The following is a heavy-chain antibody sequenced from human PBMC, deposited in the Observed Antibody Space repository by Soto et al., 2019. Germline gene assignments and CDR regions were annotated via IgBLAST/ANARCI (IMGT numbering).Heavy chain of an antibody. J-gene: IGHJ4*02. CDR3: ATKPGWLRWDG. Sequence: EVQLVESGGGLVQRGGSRRLSCAAPGFSFNNYYMTWVRQAPGKGLEWVSYISSSGSIIYYADSVKGRFTISRDNAKNSLFLQMNSLRDDDTAVYYCATKPGWLRWDGWGQGTLVTVSS. CDR2: ISSSGSII. V-gene: IGHV3-48*02. D-gene: IGHD5-12*01. CDR1: GFSFNNYY.